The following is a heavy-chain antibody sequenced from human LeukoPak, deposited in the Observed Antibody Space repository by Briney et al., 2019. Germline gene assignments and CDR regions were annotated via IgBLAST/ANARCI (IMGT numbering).Heavy chain of an antibody. V-gene: IGHV1-69*06. CDR3: ARADSGGYSYGAFDY. CDR2: IIPIFGTA. Sequence: SVRVSCKASGGTFSSYAISWVRQAPGQGLEWMGGIIPIFGTANYAQKFQGRVTITADKSTSTAYMELSSLRSEDTAVYYCARADSGGYSYGAFDYWGQGTLVTVSS. D-gene: IGHD5-18*01. J-gene: IGHJ4*02. CDR1: GGTFSSYA.